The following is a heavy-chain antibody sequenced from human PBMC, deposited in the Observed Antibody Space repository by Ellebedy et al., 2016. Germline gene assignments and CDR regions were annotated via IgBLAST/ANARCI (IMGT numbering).Heavy chain of an antibody. Sequence: ASVKVSCXASGYTFTSYGISWVRQAPGQGLEWMGWISAYNGNTNYAQKLQGRVTMTTDTSTSTAYMELRSLRSDDTAVYYCAMSLIVVVPAVNLDYWGQGTLVTVSS. V-gene: IGHV1-18*01. J-gene: IGHJ4*02. CDR1: GYTFTSYG. D-gene: IGHD2-2*01. CDR3: AMSLIVVVPAVNLDY. CDR2: ISAYNGNT.